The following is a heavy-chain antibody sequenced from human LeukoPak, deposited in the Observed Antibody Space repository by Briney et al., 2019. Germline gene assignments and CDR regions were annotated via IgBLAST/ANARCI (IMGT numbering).Heavy chain of an antibody. J-gene: IGHJ4*02. V-gene: IGHV4-34*01. CDR3: ARGGRWGNIDY. D-gene: IGHD7-27*01. CDR2: INHSGST. Sequence: SETLSLTCAVYGGSFSGYYWSWIRQPPGKGLEWIGEINHSGSTNYNPSLKSRVTISVDTSKNQFSLKLSSVTAADTAVYYCARGGRWGNIDYWGQGTLVTVSS. CDR1: GGSFSGYY.